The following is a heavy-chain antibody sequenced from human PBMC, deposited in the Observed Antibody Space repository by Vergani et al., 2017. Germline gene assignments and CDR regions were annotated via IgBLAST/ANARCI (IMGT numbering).Heavy chain of an antibody. CDR2: ISSSSSYI. Sequence: EVQLVESGGGLVKRGGSLRLSCAASGFTFSSYSMNWVRQAPGKGLEWVSSISSSSSYIHYSDSLKGRFTISRDNAKSSLYLQMNSLRAEDTGVYYCAKEXSIAARYYYYYMDVWGKGTTVTVSS. D-gene: IGHD6-6*01. J-gene: IGHJ6*03. V-gene: IGHV3-21*01. CDR1: GFTFSSYS. CDR3: AKEXSIAARYYYYYMDV.